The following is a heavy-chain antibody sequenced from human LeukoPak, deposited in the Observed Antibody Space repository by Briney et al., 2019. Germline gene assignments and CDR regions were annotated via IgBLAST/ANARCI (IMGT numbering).Heavy chain of an antibody. V-gene: IGHV3-30*02. CDR1: GFTFSSYG. D-gene: IGHD6-13*01. CDR3: AKDYSSSWYPGPFDY. J-gene: IGHJ4*02. CDR2: IRYDGSNK. Sequence: GGSLRLSCAASGFTFSSYGMHWVRQAPGKGLEWVAFIRYDGSNKYYADSVKGRFTISRDNSKNTLYLQMNSLRAEDTAVYYCAKDYSSSWYPGPFDYWGQGTLVTVSS.